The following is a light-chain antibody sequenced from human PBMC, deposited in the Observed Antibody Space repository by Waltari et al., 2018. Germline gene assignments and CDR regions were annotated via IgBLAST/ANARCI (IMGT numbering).Light chain of an antibody. J-gene: IGKJ4*01. CDR2: AAS. CDR1: QDISRW. V-gene: IGKV1-12*01. CDR3: QQANSFPLT. Sequence: DIQMTQFPSSVSASVGDRVTITCRASQDISRWLARYQQKPGKAPKFLIYAASNLQSGVPSRFSGTGSETDFTLTISSLQPEDFATYYCQQANSFPLTFGGGTKVEIK.